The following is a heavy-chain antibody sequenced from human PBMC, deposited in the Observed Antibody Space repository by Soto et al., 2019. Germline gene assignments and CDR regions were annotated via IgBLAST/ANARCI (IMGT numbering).Heavy chain of an antibody. CDR2: IDWDDDK. CDR3: ARSIAARPHYHYYYCMDV. D-gene: IGHD6-6*01. V-gene: IGHV2-70*01. Sequence: SGPTLVNPTQTLTLTCTFSGFSLSTSGMCVRWIRQPPGKALEWLALIDWDDDKYYSTSLKTRLTISKDTSKTQVVRTMTNMDPVDTATYYCARSIAARPHYHYYYCMDVWGQGTTVTVSS. CDR1: GFSLSTSGMC. J-gene: IGHJ6*02.